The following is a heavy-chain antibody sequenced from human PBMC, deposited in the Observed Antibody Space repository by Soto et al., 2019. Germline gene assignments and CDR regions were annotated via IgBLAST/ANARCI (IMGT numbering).Heavy chain of an antibody. D-gene: IGHD5-18*01. CDR1: GGTFSSYA. CDR2: IIPIFGTA. V-gene: IGHV1-69*13. CDR3: ARDGRYSYGFYYYYYGMDV. J-gene: IGHJ6*02. Sequence: SVKGSCKASGGTFSSYAISWVRQAPGQGLEWMGGIIPIFGTANYAQKFQGRVTITADESTSTAYMELSSLRSEDTAVYYCARDGRYSYGFYYYYYGMDVWGQGTTVTVSS.